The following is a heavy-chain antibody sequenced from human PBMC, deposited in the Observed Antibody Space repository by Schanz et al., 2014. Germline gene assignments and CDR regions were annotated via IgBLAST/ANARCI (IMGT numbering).Heavy chain of an antibody. CDR2: INTADTT. D-gene: IGHD5-12*01. Sequence: DVQLAESGGGLVQPGGSLRLSCAASGFTLSSYALSWVRQSPGKGLEWVSAINTADTTYYADSVKGRFTIARDNSENTLFLEMNSLRLEDTAVYYCARDDGGGYNQIDYWGQGALVTVSS. V-gene: IGHV3-23*04. J-gene: IGHJ4*02. CDR1: GFTLSSYA. CDR3: ARDDGGGYNQIDY.